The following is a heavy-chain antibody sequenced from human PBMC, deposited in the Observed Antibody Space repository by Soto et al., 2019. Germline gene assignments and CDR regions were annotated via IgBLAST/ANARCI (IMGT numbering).Heavy chain of an antibody. CDR1: GGSISSYY. Sequence: SETLSLTCTVSGGSISSYYWIWIRQPPGKGLEWIGYIYYSGSTNYNPSLKSRVTISVDTSKNQFSLKLSSVTAADTAVYYCARDILSLKGNWFDPWGQGTLVTVSS. J-gene: IGHJ5*02. CDR2: IYYSGST. D-gene: IGHD2-2*02. V-gene: IGHV4-59*01. CDR3: ARDILSLKGNWFDP.